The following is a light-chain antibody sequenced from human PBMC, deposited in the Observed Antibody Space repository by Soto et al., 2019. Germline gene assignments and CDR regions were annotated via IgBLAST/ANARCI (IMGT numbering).Light chain of an antibody. J-gene: IGKJ4*01. V-gene: IGKV3-20*01. CDR2: HAS. CDR3: QQYGDSPLT. Sequence: ENVLMQSPGTLSLSPGERATVSCRASQSVRNSYLAWYQQKPGQTPRLLIYHASNRATAVPDRFSGSGSGTDFTLTISRLEPEDFAVYYCQQYGDSPLTFGGGTKVEIK. CDR1: QSVRNSY.